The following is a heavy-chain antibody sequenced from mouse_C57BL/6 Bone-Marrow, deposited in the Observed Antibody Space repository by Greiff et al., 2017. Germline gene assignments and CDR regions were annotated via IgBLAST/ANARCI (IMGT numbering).Heavy chain of an antibody. CDR2: IDPSDSYT. J-gene: IGHJ2*01. CDR3: ARRYYDYDGVPYYFDY. CDR1: GYTFTSYW. Sequence: QVQLQQPGAELVKPGASVKLSCKASGYTFTSYWMQWVKQRPGQGLEWIGEIDPSDSYTNYNQKFKGKATLTVDTSSSTAYMQLSSLTSEDSAVYYCARRYYDYDGVPYYFDYWGQGTTLTVSS. V-gene: IGHV1-50*01. D-gene: IGHD2-4*01.